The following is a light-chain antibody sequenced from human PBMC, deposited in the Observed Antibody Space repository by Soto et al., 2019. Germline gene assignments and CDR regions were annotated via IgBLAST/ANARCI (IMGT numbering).Light chain of an antibody. V-gene: IGKV1-9*01. CDR1: PAIASF. Sequence: IQLTQSPSSLSASVGDRVTITCRASPAIASFLAWYQQKPGTAPKLLIYGASTLQSGVPSRFSGSRSGTEYTLPIASLQPEDFATYYCQQLNGSPWTFGQGTKVDIK. CDR2: GAS. CDR3: QQLNGSPWT. J-gene: IGKJ1*01.